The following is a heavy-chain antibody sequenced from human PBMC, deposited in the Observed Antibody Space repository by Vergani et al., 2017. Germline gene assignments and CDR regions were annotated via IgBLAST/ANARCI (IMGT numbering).Heavy chain of an antibody. D-gene: IGHD6-6*01. CDR2: IYTSGST. CDR1: GGSISSGSYY. Sequence: QVQLQESGPGLVKPSQTLSLTCTVSGGSISSGSYYWSWIRQPAGKGLEWIGRIYTSGSTNYNPSLKSRVTISVDTSKNQFSLKLSSVTAADTAVHYCARDGRSSRYFDYWGQGTLVTVSS. CDR3: ARDGRSSRYFDY. V-gene: IGHV4-61*02. J-gene: IGHJ4*02.